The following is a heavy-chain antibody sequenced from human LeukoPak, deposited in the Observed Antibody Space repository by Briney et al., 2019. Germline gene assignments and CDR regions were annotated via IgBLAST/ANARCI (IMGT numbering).Heavy chain of an antibody. CDR1: GFTFNTYA. Sequence: PGGSLRLSCAASGFTFNTYAMSWVRQAPGKGLEWVSSISGGGDTTNYADSVKGRFTISRDNSKNTLSLQMNSLRADDTAIYYCTRSGYRHPYHFESWGQGTLVIVSS. CDR2: ISGGGDTT. D-gene: IGHD3-22*01. J-gene: IGHJ4*02. V-gene: IGHV3-23*01. CDR3: TRSGYRHPYHFES.